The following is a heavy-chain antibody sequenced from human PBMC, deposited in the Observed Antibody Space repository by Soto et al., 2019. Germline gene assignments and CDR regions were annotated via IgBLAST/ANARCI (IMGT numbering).Heavy chain of an antibody. V-gene: IGHV5-51*01. CDR3: ARNSLTGYYNYYYSMDV. J-gene: IGHJ6*02. D-gene: IGHD3-9*01. CDR2: IYPDDSDT. Sequence: PGESLKISCKSSGYSFSGYWIAWVRLMPGKGLEWMGSIYPDDSDTKYSPSFQGQVTISADKSISAAYLQWSSLKASDTAIYYCARNSLTGYYNYYYSMDVWGQGTTVTVSS. CDR1: GYSFSGYW.